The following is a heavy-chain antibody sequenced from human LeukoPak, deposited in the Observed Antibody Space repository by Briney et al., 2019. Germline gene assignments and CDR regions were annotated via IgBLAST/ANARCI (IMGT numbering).Heavy chain of an antibody. V-gene: IGHV4-30-2*01. CDR2: ISHSGST. J-gene: IGHJ4*02. CDR1: GGSISSGTYY. CDR3: ARLVPERFFQLNPEGYYDY. D-gene: IGHD3-3*01. Sequence: SQTLSLTCTVSGGSISSGTYYWSWIRRPPGKGLEWIGYISHSGSTYYNPSLKSRVSMSIDTSKNQLSLNLISVTAADTAVYYCARLVPERFFQLNPEGYYDYWGQGTLVTVSS.